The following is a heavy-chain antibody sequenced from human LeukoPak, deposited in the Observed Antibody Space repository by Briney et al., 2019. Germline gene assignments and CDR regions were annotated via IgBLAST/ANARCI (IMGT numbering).Heavy chain of an antibody. V-gene: IGHV1-69*06. D-gene: IGHD2-15*01. CDR3: ARDCSGGSCADYYGMNV. CDR1: GGTFSSYA. Sequence: SLKVSCKASGGTFSSYAISWVRHAPPPGLEWMGTIILIFGATNYAQKSQGRVTITADKSTSTAYMELSSVRSEDTDVHYCARDCSGGSCADYYGMNVWGKGTTVTVSS. J-gene: IGHJ6*04. CDR2: IILIFGAT.